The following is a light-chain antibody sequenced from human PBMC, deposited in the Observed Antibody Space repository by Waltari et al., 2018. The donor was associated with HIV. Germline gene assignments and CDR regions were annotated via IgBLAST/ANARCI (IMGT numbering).Light chain of an antibody. CDR3: QQYLRSPPT. Sequence: DIVMTQSPDSLPVSLGERATINCTASRSILYSSDNRNYLAWYQQKPRRPPRLLISWASTRESGVPDRFSGSGSETDFALTISRLQAEDVAVYHCQQYLRSPPTFGGGTKVEIK. CDR2: WAS. J-gene: IGKJ4*01. V-gene: IGKV4-1*01. CDR1: RSILYSSDNRNY.